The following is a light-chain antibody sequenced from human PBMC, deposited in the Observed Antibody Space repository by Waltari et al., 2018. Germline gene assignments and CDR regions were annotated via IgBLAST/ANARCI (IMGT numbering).Light chain of an antibody. CDR3: QQYGRSPYT. V-gene: IGKV3-20*01. CDR1: PSVSSSY. Sequence: EIVLTQSPGTLSLSPGERATLSCRASPSVSSSYLAWYQQKPGQAPRLLIYGASSRATGIPDRFSGSGSGTDFTLTISRLEPEEFVVYYCQQYGRSPYTFGQGTKLEIK. J-gene: IGKJ2*01. CDR2: GAS.